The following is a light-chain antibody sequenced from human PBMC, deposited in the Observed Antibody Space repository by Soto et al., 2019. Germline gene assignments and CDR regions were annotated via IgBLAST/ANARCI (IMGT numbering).Light chain of an antibody. CDR1: QGIGTY. V-gene: IGKV1-39*01. J-gene: IGKJ1*01. CDR3: QQSYITPGT. Sequence: DVHLTQSASSRAASVGGRGTISCRATQGIGTYLTWYQQKPGKAPTLLVYAASSLQSGVPSRFSGGGSGTDFTLTISSLQPEDFATYYCQQSYITPGTFGQGTKVDI. CDR2: AAS.